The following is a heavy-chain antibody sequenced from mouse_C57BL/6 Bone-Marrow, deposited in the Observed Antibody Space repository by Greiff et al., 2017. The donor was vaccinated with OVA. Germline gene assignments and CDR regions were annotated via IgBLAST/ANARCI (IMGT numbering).Heavy chain of an antibody. CDR2: FYPGSGSL. CDR1: GYTFSEYT. V-gene: IGHV1-62-2*01. Sequence: QVPLQLSGAVLVKPGASVKLSCKASGYTFSEYTIHWVKQRSGQGLERIGWFYPGSGSLKYNEKFKDKDTLTADKSSSTVYMELSRLTSEDSAVYFCARHPLFITTVGYAMDYWGQGTTVTVSS. D-gene: IGHD1-1*01. CDR3: ARHPLFITTVGYAMDY. J-gene: IGHJ4*01.